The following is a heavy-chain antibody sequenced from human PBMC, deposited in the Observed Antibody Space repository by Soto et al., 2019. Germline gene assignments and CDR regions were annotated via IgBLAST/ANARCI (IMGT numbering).Heavy chain of an antibody. CDR3: ARAKSNYQTFDH. D-gene: IGHD4-4*01. V-gene: IGHV4-59*01. Sequence: PSETLSLTCTVSGDSMSSYYWSWIRQPPGTGLEWIGYIYYSGSTTYNPSLRSRVTMSVDTSKNQFSLRLSSVTAADTAVYYCARAKSNYQTFDHWGQGSQVTVSS. CDR2: IYYSGST. J-gene: IGHJ4*02. CDR1: GDSMSSYY.